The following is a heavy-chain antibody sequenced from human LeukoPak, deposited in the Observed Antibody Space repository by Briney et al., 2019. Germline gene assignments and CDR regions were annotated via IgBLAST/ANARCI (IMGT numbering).Heavy chain of an antibody. CDR1: GYTFTSYG. CDR3: ARDQTEEYDILTGYPGVDY. D-gene: IGHD3-9*01. J-gene: IGHJ4*02. V-gene: IGHV1-18*01. Sequence: ASVKVSCKASGYTFTSYGISWVRQAPGQGLEWMGGISAYNGNTNYAQKLQGRVTMTTDTSTSTAYMELRSLRSDDTAVYYCARDQTEEYDILTGYPGVDYWGQGTLVTVSS. CDR2: ISAYNGNT.